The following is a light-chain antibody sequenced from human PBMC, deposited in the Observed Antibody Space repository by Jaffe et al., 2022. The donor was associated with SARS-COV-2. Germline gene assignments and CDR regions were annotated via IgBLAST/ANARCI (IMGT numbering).Light chain of an antibody. CDR2: GAS. J-gene: IGKJ2*01. V-gene: IGKV3-15*01. Sequence: EIVMTQSPATLSVSPGERATLSCRASQSVNSDLAWYQQKPGQAPRLLIYGASTRATGIPARFSGSGSGTEFTLTISSLQSEDFAVFYCQQYNDWPREYTFGQGTKLEIK. CDR3: QQYNDWPREYT. CDR1: QSVNSD.